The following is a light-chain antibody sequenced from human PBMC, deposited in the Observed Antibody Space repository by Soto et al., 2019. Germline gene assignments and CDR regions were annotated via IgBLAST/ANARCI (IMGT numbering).Light chain of an antibody. CDR1: QDIKTY. V-gene: IGKV1-9*01. CDR2: GTF. J-gene: IGKJ3*01. CDR3: QHLNNYPPFT. Sequence: IQLTQSPSSLSASVGDRVSITCRASQDIKTYLAWYQQKQGKAPKLLISGTFTLQSGVPSRFNGSGSGTDFTLTISRLQPEDFVTYYCQHLNNYPPFTFGPGTKVDLE.